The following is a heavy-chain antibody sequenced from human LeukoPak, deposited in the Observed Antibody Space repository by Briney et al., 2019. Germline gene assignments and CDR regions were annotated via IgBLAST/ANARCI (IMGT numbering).Heavy chain of an antibody. D-gene: IGHD4-17*01. V-gene: IGHV3-74*01. CDR2: INGDGSTS. Sequence: SGGSLRLSCAASGFTFDDYAMHWVRQAPGKGLEWVSCINGDGSTSNYADSVKGRFTISRDNTKSTLYLQMNSLRAEDTAIYYCARDEPTVTTGPPVGSWGQGNLVTVSS. CDR1: GFTFDDYA. CDR3: ARDEPTVTTGPPVGS. J-gene: IGHJ4*02.